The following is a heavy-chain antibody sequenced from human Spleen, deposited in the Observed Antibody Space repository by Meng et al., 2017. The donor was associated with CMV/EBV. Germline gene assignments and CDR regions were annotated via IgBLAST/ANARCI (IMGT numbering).Heavy chain of an antibody. J-gene: IGHJ4*02. Sequence: KVSCKGSGYNFTNYWIGWVRQMPGEGLEWMGIINPGDSNTIYSPSFEGQVTISDDKSISTAYLHWSGLRASDTATYYCARLKDCNTHSCPDYWGQGTLVTGSS. CDR2: INPGDSNT. CDR3: ARLKDCNTHSCPDY. V-gene: IGHV5-51*01. D-gene: IGHD2/OR15-2a*01. CDR1: GYNFTNYW.